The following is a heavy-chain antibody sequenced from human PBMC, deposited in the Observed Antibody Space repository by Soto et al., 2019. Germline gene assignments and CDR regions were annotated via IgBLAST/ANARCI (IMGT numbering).Heavy chain of an antibody. Sequence: SETLYLTCPVSAGSISSSSHYWGGIRQPPGKWLEWIGSIYYSGSTYYNPSLKSRVTISVDTSKNQFSLKLSSVTAADTAVYYCARPKDSSGYYYGGAFDIWGQGTMVTVSS. CDR1: AGSISSSSHY. V-gene: IGHV4-39*01. J-gene: IGHJ3*02. CDR2: IYYSGST. D-gene: IGHD3-22*01. CDR3: ARPKDSSGYYYGGAFDI.